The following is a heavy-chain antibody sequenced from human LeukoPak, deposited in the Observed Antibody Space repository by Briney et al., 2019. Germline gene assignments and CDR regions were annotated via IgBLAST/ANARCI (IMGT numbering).Heavy chain of an antibody. CDR1: GDSISNYY. D-gene: IGHD5-18*01. V-gene: IGHV4-59*08. CDR3: ARHVEDTAMVGPIDY. CDR2: IYYSGST. J-gene: IGHJ4*02. Sequence: PSETLSLTCTVSGDSISNYYWSWIRQPPGKGLEWIGYIYYSGSTNYNPSLKSRVTISVDTSKNQFSLKLSSVTAADTAVYYCARHVEDTAMVGPIDYWGQGTLVTVSS.